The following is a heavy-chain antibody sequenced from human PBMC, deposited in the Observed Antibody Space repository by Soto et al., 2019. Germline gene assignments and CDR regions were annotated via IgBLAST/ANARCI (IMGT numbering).Heavy chain of an antibody. CDR2: INPGGSIT. Sequence: EEQLVESGGGLVQPGGSLRLSCAASGFTFSSYWMHWVRQAPGKGLVWVSRINPGGSITAYADSVKGRFTISRDNAKKTLYLQMNSLRGDETGVYYWARVPTGEYGVFNYWGQGTLVTVSS. J-gene: IGHJ4*02. V-gene: IGHV3-74*01. CDR3: ARVPTGEYGVFNY. D-gene: IGHD7-27*01. CDR1: GFTFSSYW.